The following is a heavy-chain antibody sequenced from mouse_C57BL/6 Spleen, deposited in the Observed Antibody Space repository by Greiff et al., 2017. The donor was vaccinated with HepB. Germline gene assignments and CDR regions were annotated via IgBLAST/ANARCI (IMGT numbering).Heavy chain of an antibody. CDR3: TTGSSGSPFAY. V-gene: IGHV14-4*01. CDR2: IDPENGDT. CDR1: GFNIKDDY. J-gene: IGHJ3*01. D-gene: IGHD3-2*02. Sequence: EVQLQQSGAELVRPGASVKLSCTASGFNIKDDYMHWVKQRPEQGLEWIGWIDPENGDTEYASKFQGKATITADTSSNTAYLQLSSLTSEDTAVYYCTTGSSGSPFAYWGQGTLVTVSA.